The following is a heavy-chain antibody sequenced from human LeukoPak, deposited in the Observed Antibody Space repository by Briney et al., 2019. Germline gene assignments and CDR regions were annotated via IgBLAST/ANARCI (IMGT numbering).Heavy chain of an antibody. J-gene: IGHJ6*03. CDR1: GFSVSSNY. CDR3: AGNYYYYMDV. Sequence: GESLRFSCAASGFSVSSNYMSWVRQAPGKGLEWVSVIYSGGSTYYADSVKGRFTISRDNSKNTLYLQMNSLRAEDTAVYYCAGNYYYYMDVWGKGTTVTVSS. V-gene: IGHV3-53*01. CDR2: IYSGGST.